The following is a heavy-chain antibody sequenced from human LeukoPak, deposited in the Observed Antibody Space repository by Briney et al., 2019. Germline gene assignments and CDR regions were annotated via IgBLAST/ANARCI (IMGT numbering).Heavy chain of an antibody. CDR3: ARTTPGGTYYYDSSGSPDFDY. CDR1: GYTFTSYG. CDR2: ISAYNGNT. Sequence: ASVKVSCKASGYTFTSYGISWVRQAPGQGLEWMGWISAYNGNTNYAQKLQGRVTMTTDTSTSTACMELRSLRSDDTAVYYCARTTPGGTYYYDSSGSPDFDYWGQGTLVTVSS. D-gene: IGHD3-22*01. V-gene: IGHV1-18*01. J-gene: IGHJ4*02.